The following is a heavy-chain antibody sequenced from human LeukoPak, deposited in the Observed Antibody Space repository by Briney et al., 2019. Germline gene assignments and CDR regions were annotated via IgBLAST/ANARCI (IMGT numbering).Heavy chain of an antibody. D-gene: IGHD4-17*01. V-gene: IGHV3-48*02. J-gene: IGHJ6*03. Sequence: GGSLRLSCAASGFTFSSYSMNWVRQAPGKGLEWVSYISSSSSTIYYADSVKGRFTISRDNAKNSLYLQMNSLRDEDTAVYYCARVPDYGDPYYYYYMDVWGKGTPVTVS. CDR2: ISSSSSTI. CDR1: GFTFSSYS. CDR3: ARVPDYGDPYYYYYMDV.